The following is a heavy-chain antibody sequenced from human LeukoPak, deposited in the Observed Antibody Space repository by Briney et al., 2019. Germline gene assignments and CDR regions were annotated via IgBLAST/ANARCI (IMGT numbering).Heavy chain of an antibody. CDR1: GYTFTSFY. CDR2: INPNSDGT. CDR3: ARDQRRSKVGFDL. V-gene: IGHV1-2*02. D-gene: IGHD1-26*01. J-gene: IGHJ5*02. Sequence: ASVTVSCKASGYTFTSFYIHWVRQAPGQGLEWMGWINPNSDGTNYARTFQGRVSMTWDTSASTAYMELSRLTSDDTAVYFCARDQRRSKVGFDLWGQGTLLTVSS.